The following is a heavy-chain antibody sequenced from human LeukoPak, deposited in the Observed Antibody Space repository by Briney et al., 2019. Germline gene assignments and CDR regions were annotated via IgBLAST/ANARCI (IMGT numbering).Heavy chain of an antibody. V-gene: IGHV3-23*01. CDR1: GFTFSSYA. J-gene: IGHJ4*02. Sequence: QTGGSLRLSCAASGFTFSSYAMSWVRQAPGKGLEWVSAISGSGGSTYFAGSVKGRFTISRDNAKNTLYLQMNSLRAEDTAVYYCAKRSSGDDYWGQGTLVTVSS. D-gene: IGHD6-19*01. CDR3: AKRSSGDDY. CDR2: ISGSGGST.